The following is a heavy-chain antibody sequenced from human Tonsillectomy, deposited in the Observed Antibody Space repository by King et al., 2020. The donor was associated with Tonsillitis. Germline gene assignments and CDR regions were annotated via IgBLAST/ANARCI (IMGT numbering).Heavy chain of an antibody. CDR1: GFTFDDYA. V-gene: IGHV3-9*01. Sequence: QLVQSGGGLVQPGRSLRLSCAASGFTFDDYAMHWVRQAPGKGLEWVSGISWNSGSIGYADSVKGRFTISRDNAKNSLYLQMNSLRAEDTALYYCAKDYYDGSGSLGMDVWGQGTTVTVSS. CDR3: AKDYYDGSGSLGMDV. CDR2: ISWNSGSI. D-gene: IGHD3-10*01. J-gene: IGHJ6*02.